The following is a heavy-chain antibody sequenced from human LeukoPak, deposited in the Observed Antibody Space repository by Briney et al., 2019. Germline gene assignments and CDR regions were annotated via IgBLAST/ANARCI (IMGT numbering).Heavy chain of an antibody. Sequence: PGGSLRLSCAASGFTVSSNYMSWIRQAPGKGLERVSVLYSGGTTYYADSVIGRFTISRDNSRNTLYLQMDSLRAEDTAVYYCARGFFNYYGSGSPGDYWGQGTLVTVSS. CDR2: LYSGGTT. D-gene: IGHD3-10*01. CDR3: ARGFFNYYGSGSPGDY. J-gene: IGHJ4*02. V-gene: IGHV3-66*01. CDR1: GFTVSSNY.